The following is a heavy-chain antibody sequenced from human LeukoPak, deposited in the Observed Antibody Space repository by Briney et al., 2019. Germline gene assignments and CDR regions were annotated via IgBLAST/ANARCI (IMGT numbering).Heavy chain of an antibody. V-gene: IGHV1-69*04. J-gene: IGHJ4*02. CDR1: GRTFSSYA. CDR2: IIPILGIA. Sequence: SVKVSCKASGRTFSSYAISWVRQAPGQGLEWMGRIIPILGIANYAQKFQGRVTITADKSTSTAYMELSSLRSEDTAVYYCATLGGYYRGDYWGQGTLVTVSS. CDR3: ATLGGYYRGDY. D-gene: IGHD3-10*01.